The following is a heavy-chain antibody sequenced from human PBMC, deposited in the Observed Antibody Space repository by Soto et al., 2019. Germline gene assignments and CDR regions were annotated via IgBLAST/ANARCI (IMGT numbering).Heavy chain of an antibody. J-gene: IGHJ4*02. CDR1: GDSISTDNYY. D-gene: IGHD4-17*01. CDR2: VFYSGAT. V-gene: IGHV4-31*03. CDR3: ARWPTVTSDV. Sequence: QVQLQESGPGLVEPSQTLSLTCTVSGDSISTDNYYWSGIRQHPGKGLEWIGYVFYSGATYYNPSLKSRLSLSVDTYKTQCSLRLSSLTDADTAVYSCARWPTVTSDVWGQGHLVTASS.